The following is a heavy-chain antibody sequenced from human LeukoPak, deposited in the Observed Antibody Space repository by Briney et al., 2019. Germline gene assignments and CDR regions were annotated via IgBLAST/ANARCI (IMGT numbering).Heavy chain of an antibody. CDR2: IIPIFGTA. V-gene: IGHV1-69*13. CDR1: GGTFISYA. D-gene: IGHD2-8*01. CDR3: ARSRYCTNGVCSEFDY. J-gene: IGHJ4*02. Sequence: GASVKVSCKASGGTFISYAISWVRQAPGQGLEWMGGIIPIFGTANYAQKFQGRVTITADESTSTAYMELSSLRSEDTAVYYCARSRYCTNGVCSEFDYWGQGTLVTVSS.